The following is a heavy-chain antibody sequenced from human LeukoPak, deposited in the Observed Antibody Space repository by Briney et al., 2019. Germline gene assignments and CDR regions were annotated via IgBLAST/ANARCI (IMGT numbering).Heavy chain of an antibody. Sequence: SETLSLACAVYVGSFSGYYWTWIRQPPGKGLEWFGESNRSGSTNYNPSLKSRVTISVDTSKNQFSLKLSSVTAADTAVYFCARAEGYYDSSGYRGGSASVSYWGQGTLVTVSS. D-gene: IGHD3-22*01. CDR3: ARAEGYYDSSGYRGGSASVSY. CDR1: VGSFSGYY. V-gene: IGHV4-34*01. CDR2: SNRSGST. J-gene: IGHJ4*02.